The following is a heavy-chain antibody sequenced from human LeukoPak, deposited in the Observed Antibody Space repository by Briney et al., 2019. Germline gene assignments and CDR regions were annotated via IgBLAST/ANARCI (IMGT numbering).Heavy chain of an antibody. J-gene: IGHJ4*02. D-gene: IGHD3-10*01. CDR3: SKSRGYYYGKSGPADY. CDR1: GFTFSSYG. Sequence: GRSLRLSCAASGFTFSSYGMHWVRQAPGKGLEWVEVIWYDGSNKYYADSVKGRFTISRDNSKSTVYLQMNSLRVEDAAVYYCSKSRGYYYGKSGPADYWGQGTLVTVSS. CDR2: IWYDGSNK. V-gene: IGHV3-33*06.